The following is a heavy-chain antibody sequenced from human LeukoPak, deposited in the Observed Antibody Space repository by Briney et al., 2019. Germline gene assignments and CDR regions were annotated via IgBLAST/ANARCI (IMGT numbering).Heavy chain of an antibody. CDR3: ARQSQLWFGELAYFDY. CDR2: IYYSGST. Sequence: SETLSLTCTVSGGSISSSSYYWGWLRQPPGKGLEWIGSIYYSGSTYYNPSLKSRVTISVDTSKNQFSLKLSPVTAADTAVYYCARQSQLWFGELAYFDYWGQGTLVTVSS. V-gene: IGHV4-39*01. CDR1: GGSISSSSYY. J-gene: IGHJ4*02. D-gene: IGHD3-10*01.